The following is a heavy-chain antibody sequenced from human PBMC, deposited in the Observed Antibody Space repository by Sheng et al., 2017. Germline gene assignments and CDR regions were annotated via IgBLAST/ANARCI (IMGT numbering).Heavy chain of an antibody. J-gene: IGHJ4*02. CDR3: ARYRGPFDY. CDR2: ISSSGSTI. CDR1: GFTFSSYE. D-gene: IGHD1-26*01. V-gene: IGHV3-48*03. Sequence: EVQLVESGGGLVQPGGSLRLSCAASGFTFSSYEMNWVRQAPGKGLEWISYISSSGSTIHYADSVKGRVTNSRDNAKNSLYLQMNSLRVEDTAVYYCARYRGPFDYWGQGTLVTVSS.